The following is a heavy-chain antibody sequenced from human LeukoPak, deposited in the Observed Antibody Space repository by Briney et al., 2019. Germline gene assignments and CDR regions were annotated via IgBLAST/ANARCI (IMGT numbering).Heavy chain of an antibody. CDR3: ARVHCTNGVCYPAYYYYYGMDV. J-gene: IGHJ6*02. D-gene: IGHD2-8*01. CDR2: INAGNGNT. CDR1: GYTFTSYA. V-gene: IGHV1-3*01. Sequence: ASVKVSCKASGYTFTSYAMHWVRQAPGQRLEWMGWINAGNGNTKYSQKFQGRVTITADESTSTAYMELSSLRSEDTAVYYCARVHCTNGVCYPAYYYYYGMDVWGQGTTVTVSS.